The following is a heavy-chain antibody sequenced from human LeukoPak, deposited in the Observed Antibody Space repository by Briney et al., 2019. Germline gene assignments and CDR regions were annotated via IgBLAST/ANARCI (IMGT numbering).Heavy chain of an antibody. D-gene: IGHD6-13*01. J-gene: IGHJ3*02. CDR1: GGSISSNIYY. CDR3: ARHYIAAGGGDAFDI. V-gene: IGHV4-39*01. Sequence: PSETLSLTCTVSGGSISSNIYYWGWIRQPPGKGLEWIGSIHYTGSTYYNPSLQSPVTISEDTSKNQFSLKLSSVTAADTAIYYCARHYIAAGGGDAFDIWGQGTMVIVSS. CDR2: IHYTGST.